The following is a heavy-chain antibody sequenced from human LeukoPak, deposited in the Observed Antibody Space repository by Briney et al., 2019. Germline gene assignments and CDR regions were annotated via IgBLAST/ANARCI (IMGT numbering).Heavy chain of an antibody. CDR3: ARDKSGYDEGRAFDI. CDR2: ISAYNGNT. Sequence: ASVKVSCTASGYTFTSYGISWVRQAPGQGLEWMGWISAYNGNTNYAQKLQGRVTMTTDTSTSTAYMELRSLRSDDTAVYYCARDKSGYDEGRAFDIWGQGTMVTVSS. V-gene: IGHV1-18*01. D-gene: IGHD5-12*01. CDR1: GYTFTSYG. J-gene: IGHJ3*02.